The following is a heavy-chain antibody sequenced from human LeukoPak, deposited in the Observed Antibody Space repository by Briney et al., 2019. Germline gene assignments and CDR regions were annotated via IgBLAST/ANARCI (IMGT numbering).Heavy chain of an antibody. J-gene: IGHJ5*02. CDR1: GASISSSY. CDR3: ARDGVVVVVPARGFDP. V-gene: IGHV4-59*12. D-gene: IGHD2-15*01. CDR2: IYYSGST. Sequence: SETLSLTCTVSGASISSSYWGWIRQPPGKGLEWIGYIYYSGSTNYNPSLKSRVTISVDTSKNQYSLKLSSVTAADTAVYYCARDGVVVVVPARGFDPWGQGTLVTVSS.